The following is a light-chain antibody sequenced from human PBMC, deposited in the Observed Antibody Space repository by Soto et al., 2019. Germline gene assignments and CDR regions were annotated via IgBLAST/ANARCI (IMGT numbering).Light chain of an antibody. V-gene: IGKV1-17*03. J-gene: IGKJ1*01. CDR1: QGISNY. CDR2: GAS. Sequence: DIQMTQSPSAMSASVGDRVTITCRASQGISNYLAWFQQKPGEVPKRLIYGASSLQSGVPSRFSGSGSGTEFTLTISSLQPDDFATYYCQQYNSYSTFGQGTKVDIK. CDR3: QQYNSYST.